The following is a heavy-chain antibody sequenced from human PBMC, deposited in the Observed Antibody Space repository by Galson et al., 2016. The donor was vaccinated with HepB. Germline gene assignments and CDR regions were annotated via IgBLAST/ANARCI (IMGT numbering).Heavy chain of an antibody. CDR3: ARSPPPATPTAGSLDI. Sequence: SLRLSCATSRFTLTTYAIHWVRQAPGKGLEWLAVIWFDGINKFYADSVKGRFTISRDDSKNTVYLPMNSLRVEDTAGYYCARSPPPATPTAGSLDIWGQGTVLTVSS. CDR2: IWFDGINK. J-gene: IGHJ3*02. V-gene: IGHV3-33*01. CDR1: RFTLTTYA.